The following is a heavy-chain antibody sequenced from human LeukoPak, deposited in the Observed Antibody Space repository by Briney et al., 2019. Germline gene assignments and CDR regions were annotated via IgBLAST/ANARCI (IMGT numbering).Heavy chain of an antibody. CDR1: GYTLTELS. D-gene: IGHD1-26*01. CDR2: FDPEDGET. Sequence: ASVKVSCKVSGYTLTELSMHWVRQAPGKGLEWMGGFDPEDGETIYAQKFQGRVTMTEDTSTDTAYMELSSLRSEDTAVYYCATAPSAIVGATGGRQFDPWGQGTLVTVSS. V-gene: IGHV1-24*01. CDR3: ATAPSAIVGATGGRQFDP. J-gene: IGHJ5*02.